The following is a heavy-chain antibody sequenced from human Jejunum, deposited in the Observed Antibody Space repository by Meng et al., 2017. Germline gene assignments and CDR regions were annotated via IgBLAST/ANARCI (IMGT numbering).Heavy chain of an antibody. CDR3: ARALGTYGTFFDY. D-gene: IGHD2-8*01. J-gene: IGHJ4*02. CDR2: IFRTGTS. Sequence: QVQLQESGPGLVKPSGTLSLTCAVSGDSISSDNWWSWVRQPPGKGPEWIGDIFRTGTSNYSPSLRSRVAIYMDKSKNQFSLSLNSVTAADTAVYYCARALGTYGTFFDYWGQGTLVTVSS. V-gene: IGHV4-4*02. CDR1: GDSISSDNW.